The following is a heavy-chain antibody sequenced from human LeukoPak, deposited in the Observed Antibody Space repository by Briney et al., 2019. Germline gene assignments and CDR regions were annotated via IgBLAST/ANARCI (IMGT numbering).Heavy chain of an antibody. CDR3: ASRKLGNDY. Sequence: SETLSLTCTVSGGSVTDYYWSWTRQSPGKGLEWIGYIYYTGTSYNPSLKSRVTISADTSKNQFSLKLISVTAADTAVYYCASRKLGNDYWGQGTLVTVSS. J-gene: IGHJ4*02. CDR2: IYYTGT. D-gene: IGHD7-27*01. V-gene: IGHV4-59*02. CDR1: GGSVTDYY.